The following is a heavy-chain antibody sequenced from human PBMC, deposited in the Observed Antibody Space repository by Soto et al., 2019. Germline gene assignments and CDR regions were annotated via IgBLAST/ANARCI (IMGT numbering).Heavy chain of an antibody. CDR2: ISYDGSNK. CDR1: GFTFSSYA. D-gene: IGHD4-17*01. V-gene: IGHV3-30-3*01. J-gene: IGHJ6*02. CDR3: ASGSDYGGNSDYYYGMDV. Sequence: QVQLVESGGGVVQPGRSLRLSCAASGFTFSSYAMHWVRQAPGKGLEWVAVISYDGSNKYYADSVKGRFTISSDNSKNTLYLQMNSLRAEDTAVYYCASGSDYGGNSDYYYGMDVWRQGTTVTVSS.